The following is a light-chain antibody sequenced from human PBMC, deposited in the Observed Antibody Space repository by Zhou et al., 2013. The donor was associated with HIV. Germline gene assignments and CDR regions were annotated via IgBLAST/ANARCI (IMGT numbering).Light chain of an antibody. CDR1: QGLSSSH. CDR2: GAS. V-gene: IGKV3-20*01. Sequence: EIVLTQSPGTLSLSPGERATLSCRASQGLSSSHLAWYQQKPGQAPRLLIYGASSRGTGIPDRFSGSGSGTDFTLTISRLEPEDFAVYYCQQYGSSPYTFGQGTKLEIK. J-gene: IGKJ2*01. CDR3: QQYGSSPYT.